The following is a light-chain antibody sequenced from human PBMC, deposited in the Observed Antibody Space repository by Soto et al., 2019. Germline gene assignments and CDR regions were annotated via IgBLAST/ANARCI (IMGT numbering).Light chain of an antibody. Sequence: EILLTQSPDTLSLSPVERATLSCRAAQSVGTRLAWYQHKTGQAPTLLLSGASSRSTGIPDRFTGSGSETSFTLTTSRLEPEDYALYYCQHYQSGHPITFGQGTRLEIK. CDR2: GAS. J-gene: IGKJ5*01. V-gene: IGKV3-20*01. CDR3: QHYQSGHPIT. CDR1: QSVGTR.